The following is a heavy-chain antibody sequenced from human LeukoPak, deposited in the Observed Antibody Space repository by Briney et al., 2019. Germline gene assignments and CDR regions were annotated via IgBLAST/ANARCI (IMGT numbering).Heavy chain of an antibody. CDR1: GGSISSGDYY. CDR3: AREKQASGSYYADY. Sequence: SETLSLTCTVSGGSISSGDYYWSWIRQPPGKGLEWIGYIYYSGSTYYNPSLKSRVTISVDTSKNRFSLKLSSVTAADTAVYYCAREKQASGSYYADYWGQGTLVTVSS. D-gene: IGHD1-26*01. J-gene: IGHJ4*02. CDR2: IYYSGST. V-gene: IGHV4-30-4*01.